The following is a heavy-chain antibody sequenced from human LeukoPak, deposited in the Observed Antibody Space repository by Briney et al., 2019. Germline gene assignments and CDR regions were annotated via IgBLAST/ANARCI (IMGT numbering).Heavy chain of an antibody. CDR1: GFTFSSYW. CDR2: IKQDGSEK. CDR3: ARASDSSGYYQH. D-gene: IGHD3-22*01. J-gene: IGHJ1*01. Sequence: PGGSLRLSCAAPGFTFSSYWMSWVRQAPGKGLEWVANIKQDGSEKYYVDSVKGRFTISRDNAKNSLYLQMNSLRAEDTAVYYCARASDSSGYYQHWGQGTLVTVSS. V-gene: IGHV3-7*01.